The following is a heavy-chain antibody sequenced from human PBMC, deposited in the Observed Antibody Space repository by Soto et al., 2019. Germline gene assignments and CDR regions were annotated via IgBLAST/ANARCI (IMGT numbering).Heavy chain of an antibody. J-gene: IGHJ4*02. Sequence: GGSLRLSCAASGFIFTRYSMNWVRQAPGKGLEWVSSISSTTNYIYYGDSMKGRFTISRDNAKNSLYLEMNSLRAEDTAVYYCARPWDTAMVSTWNYWGQGTLVTVSS. CDR1: GFIFTRYS. V-gene: IGHV3-21*06. D-gene: IGHD5-18*01. CDR2: ISSTTNYI. CDR3: ARPWDTAMVSTWNY.